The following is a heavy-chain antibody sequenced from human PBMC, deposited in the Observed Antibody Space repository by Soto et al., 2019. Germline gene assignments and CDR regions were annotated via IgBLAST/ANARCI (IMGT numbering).Heavy chain of an antibody. Sequence: HSSVVAGLYIGEHGMSWVRQTPQKTLEWVASISGNKMNTFYPDSVKGRFTISRDNAKNSLYLQMNSLRAEDTAVYYCARELWVYRYWGQGTLVTVSS. J-gene: IGHJ4*02. V-gene: IGHV3-21*01. CDR3: ARELWVYRY. D-gene: IGHD6-13*01. CDR2: ISGNKMNT. CDR1: GLYIGEHG.